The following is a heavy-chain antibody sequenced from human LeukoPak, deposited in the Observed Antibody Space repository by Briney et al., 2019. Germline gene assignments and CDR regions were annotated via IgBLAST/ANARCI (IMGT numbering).Heavy chain of an antibody. CDR2: IKSKTDGGTT. CDR3: TTALDIVVVPAAVGENWFGP. J-gene: IGHJ5*02. Sequence: GGSLRLSCAASGFPFSDAWMSWVRQAPGKGLEWVGRIKSKTDGGTTDYAAPVKGRFTISRDDSKNTLYLQMNSLKTEDTAVYFCTTALDIVVVPAAVGENWFGPWGQGTLVTVSS. V-gene: IGHV3-15*01. D-gene: IGHD2-2*03. CDR1: GFPFSDAW.